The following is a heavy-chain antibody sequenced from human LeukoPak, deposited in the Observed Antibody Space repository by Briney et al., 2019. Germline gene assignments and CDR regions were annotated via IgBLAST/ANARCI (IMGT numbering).Heavy chain of an antibody. D-gene: IGHD3-22*01. CDR2: ISAYNDNT. CDR3: ARDLGRPYYYDSSGYNWFDP. J-gene: IGHJ5*02. V-gene: IGHV1-18*01. Sequence: ASVKVSCKASGYTFTSYGISWVRQAPGQALEWMGWISAYNDNTNYAQKLQGRVTMTTDTSTSTAYMELRSLRSDDTAVYYCARDLGRPYYYDSSGYNWFDPWGQGTLVTVSS. CDR1: GYTFTSYG.